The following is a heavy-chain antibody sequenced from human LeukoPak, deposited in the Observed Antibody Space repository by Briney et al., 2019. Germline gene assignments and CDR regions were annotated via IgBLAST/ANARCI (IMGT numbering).Heavy chain of an antibody. V-gene: IGHV4-39*01. Sequence: SETLSLTCTVSGGSISSSSYCWGWIRQPPGKGLEWIGSIYYSGSTYYNPSLKSRVTISVDTSKNQFSLKLSSVTAADTAVYYCARLGTAAGYDYWGQGTLVTVSS. D-gene: IGHD6-13*01. CDR2: IYYSGST. CDR1: GGSISSSSYC. J-gene: IGHJ4*02. CDR3: ARLGTAAGYDY.